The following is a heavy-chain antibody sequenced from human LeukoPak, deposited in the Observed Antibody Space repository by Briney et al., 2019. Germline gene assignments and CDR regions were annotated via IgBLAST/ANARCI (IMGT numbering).Heavy chain of an antibody. CDR2: ISSSSSTI. Sequence: GGSLRLSCAASGFTFSSYSMSWVRQAPGKRLEWGSYISSSSSTIYYADSVKGRFTISRDNAKNSLYLQMNSLRAEDTAVYYCARAHYYDSSEVFDYWGQGTLVTVSS. CDR1: GFTFSSYS. D-gene: IGHD3-22*01. V-gene: IGHV3-48*04. CDR3: ARAHYYDSSEVFDY. J-gene: IGHJ4*02.